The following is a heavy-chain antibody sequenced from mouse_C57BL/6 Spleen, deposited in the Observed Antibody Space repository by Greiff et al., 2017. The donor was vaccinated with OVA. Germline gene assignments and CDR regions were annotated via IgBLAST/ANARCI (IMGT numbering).Heavy chain of an antibody. CDR2: IDPETGGT. CDR3: TREGVITTVVAPFAY. D-gene: IGHD1-1*01. J-gene: IGHJ3*01. Sequence: QVQLQQSGAELVRPGASVTLSCKASGYTFTDYEMHWVKQTPVHGLEWIGAIDPETGGTASNQKFKGKAILTADKSSSTAYMELRSLTSEDSAVYYWTREGVITTVVAPFAYWGQGTLVTVSA. CDR1: GYTFTDYE. V-gene: IGHV1-15*01.